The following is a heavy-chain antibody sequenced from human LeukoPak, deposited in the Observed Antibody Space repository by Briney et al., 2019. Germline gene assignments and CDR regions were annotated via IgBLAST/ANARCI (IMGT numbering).Heavy chain of an antibody. D-gene: IGHD1-1*01. CDR3: ARDGFNFFDY. Sequence: GGSLRLSCAASGFTFSSYEMNWARQAPGKGLEWVSYIGTTGNTIYYADSVKGRFTISRDNAKNSLYLQMNSLRAEDTAVYYCARDGFNFFDYWGQGTLVTVSS. CDR2: IGTTGNTI. V-gene: IGHV3-48*03. J-gene: IGHJ4*02. CDR1: GFTFSSYE.